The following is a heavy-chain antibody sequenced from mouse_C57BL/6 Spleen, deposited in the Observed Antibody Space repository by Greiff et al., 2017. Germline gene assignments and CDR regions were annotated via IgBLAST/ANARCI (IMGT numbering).Heavy chain of an antibody. CDR3: ARDGGDDDGFAY. CDR1: GYAFTNYL. CDR2: INPGSGGT. D-gene: IGHD2-4*01. Sequence: QVHVKQSGAELVRPGTSVKVSCKASGYAFTNYLIEWVKQRPGQGLEWIGVINPGSGGTNYNEKFKGKATLTADKSSSTAYMQLSSLTSEDAAVYFCARDGGDDDGFAYWGQGTLVTVSA. J-gene: IGHJ3*01. V-gene: IGHV1-54*01.